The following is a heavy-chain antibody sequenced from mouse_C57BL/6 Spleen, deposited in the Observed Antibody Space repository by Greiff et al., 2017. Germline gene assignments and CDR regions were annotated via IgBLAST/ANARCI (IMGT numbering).Heavy chain of an antibody. Sequence: VQLQESGAELVRPGASVTLSCKASGYTFTDYEMHWVKQTPVHGLEWIGAIDPETGGTAYNQKFKGKAILTADKSPSTVYMELRSLTSEDSAVYYCTRRYYGSSSHWYFDVWGTGPTVTFSS. CDR1: GYTFTDYE. D-gene: IGHD1-1*01. J-gene: IGHJ1*03. V-gene: IGHV1-15*01. CDR3: TRRYYGSSSHWYFDV. CDR2: IDPETGGT.